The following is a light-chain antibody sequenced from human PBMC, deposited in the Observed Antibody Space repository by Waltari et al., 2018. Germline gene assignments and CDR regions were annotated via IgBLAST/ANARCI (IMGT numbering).Light chain of an antibody. Sequence: DIQMTQSPSSLSASVGDRVTITCRASQRINSYLTWYQQKPGKAPKLLIYGASSLQSGVPSGFSGSGSGTEFTLTISSLQPEDSATYYCQQSYSSPYTFGQGTKLEIK. J-gene: IGKJ2*01. CDR2: GAS. V-gene: IGKV1-39*01. CDR1: QRINSY. CDR3: QQSYSSPYT.